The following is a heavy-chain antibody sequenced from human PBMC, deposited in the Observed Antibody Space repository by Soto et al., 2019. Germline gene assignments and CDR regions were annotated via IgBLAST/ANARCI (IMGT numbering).Heavy chain of an antibody. CDR1: GFSFSTSGVG. CDR3: VRVFGVVLIEYVDS. V-gene: IGHV2-5*02. Sequence: QITLKESGPPLVKPTQTLTLTCTFSGFSFSTSGVGVGWIRQPPGKALEWLALVYWDDDKRYRPSLKSRLTITKDTSKNQVVLIMTNLDPRDTATYYCVRVFGVVLIEYVDSWGRGTLVTVSS. CDR2: VYWDDDK. D-gene: IGHD3-3*01. J-gene: IGHJ4*02.